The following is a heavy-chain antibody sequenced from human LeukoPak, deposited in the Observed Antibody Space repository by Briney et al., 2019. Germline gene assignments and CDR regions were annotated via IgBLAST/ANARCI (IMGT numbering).Heavy chain of an antibody. CDR1: GYTFTSYD. J-gene: IGHJ6*02. Sequence: ASVKVSCKASGYTFTSYDINWVRQATGQGLEWMGWMNPNSGNTGYAQKFQGRVTMTRNTSISTAYMELSSLRSEDTAVYYCARGSYYDSSGYYFNYYYYYHGMDVWGQGTTVTVSS. CDR2: MNPNSGNT. D-gene: IGHD3-22*01. V-gene: IGHV1-8*01. CDR3: ARGSYYDSSGYYFNYYYYYHGMDV.